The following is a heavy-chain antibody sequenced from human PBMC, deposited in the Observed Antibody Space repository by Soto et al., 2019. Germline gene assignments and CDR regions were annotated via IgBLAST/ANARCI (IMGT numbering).Heavy chain of an antibody. J-gene: IGHJ4*02. Sequence: GGSLRLSCAASGFTFSSYAVSWVRQAPGKGLEWVSAISGSGGSTYYADSVKGRFTISRDNSKNTLYLQMNSLGAEDTAVYYCAKDLRYSSGFPFDYWGQGTLVTVSS. CDR3: AKDLRYSSGFPFDY. CDR1: GFTFSSYA. CDR2: ISGSGGST. D-gene: IGHD6-19*01. V-gene: IGHV3-23*01.